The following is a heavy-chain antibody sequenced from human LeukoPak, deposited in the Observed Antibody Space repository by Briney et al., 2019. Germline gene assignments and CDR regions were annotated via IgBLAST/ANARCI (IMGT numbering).Heavy chain of an antibody. CDR3: ARSSSSWYMGYFQH. CDR2: ISYDGSNK. J-gene: IGHJ1*01. V-gene: IGHV3-30*04. CDR1: GFTFSSYA. D-gene: IGHD6-13*01. Sequence: GGSLRLSCAASGFTFSSYAMHWVRQAPGKGLEWVAVISYDGSNKYYADSVKGRFTISRDNSKNTLYLQMNSLRAEDTAVYYCARSSSSWYMGYFQHGGQGTLVTVS.